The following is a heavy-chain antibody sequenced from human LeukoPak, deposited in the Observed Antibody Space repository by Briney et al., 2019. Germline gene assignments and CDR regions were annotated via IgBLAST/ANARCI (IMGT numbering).Heavy chain of an antibody. Sequence: ASVKVSCKASGGTFSNYAINWVRQAPGQGLEWMGIINPSGGSTSYAQKFQGRVTMTRDTSTSTVYMELSSLRSEDTAVYYCARGSWELLDYWGQGTLVTVSS. CDR2: INPSGGST. V-gene: IGHV1-46*01. J-gene: IGHJ4*02. D-gene: IGHD1-26*01. CDR3: ARGSWELLDY. CDR1: GGTFSNYA.